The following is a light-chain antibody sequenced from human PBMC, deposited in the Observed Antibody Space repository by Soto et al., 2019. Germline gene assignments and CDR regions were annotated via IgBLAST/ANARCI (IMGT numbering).Light chain of an antibody. CDR2: AAS. V-gene: IGKV1-39*01. J-gene: IGKJ1*01. Sequence: DIQMTQSPSTLSAGVGDRVTITCRASQRISTYLNWYQQKQGKAPTLLIYAASSLQSGVPSRFSGGGSGTYFTLTINTLQPEDFATYFCQQCYSSPRTFGQGTKVEIK. CDR3: QQCYSSPRT. CDR1: QRISTY.